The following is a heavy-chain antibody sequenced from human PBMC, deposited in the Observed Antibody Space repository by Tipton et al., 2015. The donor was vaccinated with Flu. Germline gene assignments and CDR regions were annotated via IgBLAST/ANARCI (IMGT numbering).Heavy chain of an antibody. CDR1: GFTFSSYE. Sequence: SLRLSCAASGFTFSSYEMNWVRQAPGKGLEWVSYISSSGSTIYYADSVKGRFTISRDNAKNSLYLQMNSLRAEDTAVYYCARVGWYNWNEPADYWGQGTLVTVSS. J-gene: IGHJ4*02. V-gene: IGHV3-48*03. CDR2: ISSSGSTI. D-gene: IGHD1-20*01. CDR3: ARVGWYNWNEPADY.